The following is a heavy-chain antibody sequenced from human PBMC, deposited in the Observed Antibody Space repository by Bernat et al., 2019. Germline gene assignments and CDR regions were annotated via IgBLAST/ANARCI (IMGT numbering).Heavy chain of an antibody. CDR2: ISYDGSNK. J-gene: IGHJ6*02. CDR3: AKVIGHYYYGMDV. CDR1: GFTFSSYG. D-gene: IGHD3-16*02. Sequence: QVQLVESGGGVVQPGRSLRLSCAASGFTFSSYGMHWVRQAPGKGLEWVAVISYDGSNKYYADSVKGRFTISRDNSKNTLYLQMNSLRAEDTAVYYCAKVIGHYYYGMDVWGQGTTVTVSS. V-gene: IGHV3-30*18.